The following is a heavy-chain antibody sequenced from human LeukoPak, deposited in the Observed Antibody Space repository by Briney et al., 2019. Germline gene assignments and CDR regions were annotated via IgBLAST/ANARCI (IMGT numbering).Heavy chain of an antibody. V-gene: IGHV3-30-3*01. CDR2: ISYDGSNK. CDR3: AKDTGGDGFDY. J-gene: IGHJ4*02. CDR1: GFTFSSYA. D-gene: IGHD4-17*01. Sequence: PGGSLRLSCAASGFTFSSYAMHWVRQAPGKGLEWVAVISYDGSNKYYADSVKGRFTISRDNSKNTLYLQMNSLRAEDTAVYYCAKDTGGDGFDYWGQGTLVTVSS.